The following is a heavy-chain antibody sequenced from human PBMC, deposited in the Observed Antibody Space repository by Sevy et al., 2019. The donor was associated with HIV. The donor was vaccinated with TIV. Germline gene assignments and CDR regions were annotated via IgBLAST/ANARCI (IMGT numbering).Heavy chain of an antibody. D-gene: IGHD1-26*01. CDR2: LAYDGGNK. V-gene: IGHV3-30*18. CDR1: GFSFNKYG. J-gene: IGHJ4*02. CDR3: AKIPAGGSYFSYFDS. Sequence: GGSLRLSCAASGFSFNKYGMHWVRLAPGEGLEWVAALAYDGGNKYYTDSVKGRFTISRDNSKNTLYLQMNSLRAEDTAVYYCAKIPAGGSYFSYFDSWGQGTLVTVSS.